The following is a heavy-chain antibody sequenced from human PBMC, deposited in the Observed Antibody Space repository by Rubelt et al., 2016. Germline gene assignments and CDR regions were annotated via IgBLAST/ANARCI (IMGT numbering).Heavy chain of an antibody. Sequence: EVQLLESGGGLVQPGGSLRLSCAASGFTFSSYAMSWVRQAPGKGLEWVSAISGSGGSTYYADSVKGRFAISRDNSKNTLYLQMDSLRAEITAVYYCAKGEDSVVPAATNDCWGQGTLVTVSS. CDR1: GFTFSSYA. CDR2: ISGSGGST. J-gene: IGHJ4*02. D-gene: IGHD2-2*01. CDR3: AKGEDSVVPAATNDC. V-gene: IGHV3-23*01.